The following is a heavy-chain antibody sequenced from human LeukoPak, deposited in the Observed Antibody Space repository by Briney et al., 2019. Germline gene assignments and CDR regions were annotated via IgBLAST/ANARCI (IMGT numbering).Heavy chain of an antibody. J-gene: IGHJ4*02. D-gene: IGHD3-22*01. CDR3: ARVYYDSTGYYYRTRYYFDF. V-gene: IGHV4-61*02. Sequence: PSQTLSLTCTVSGDSISSGSYYWSWIRQPAGKGLDWIGRIYTTGSTNYNPSLKSRVTISVDTSKNQFSLKVSSVTAADTAVYYCARVYYDSTGYYYRTRYYFDFWGQGTLVTVSS. CDR2: IYTTGST. CDR1: GDSISSGSYY.